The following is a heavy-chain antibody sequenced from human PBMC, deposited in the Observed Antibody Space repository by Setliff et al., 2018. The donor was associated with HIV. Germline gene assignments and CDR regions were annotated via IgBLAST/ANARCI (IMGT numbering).Heavy chain of an antibody. D-gene: IGHD3-10*01. CDR1: GYTFTSYG. V-gene: IGHV1-18*01. J-gene: IGHJ6*03. CDR2: ISAYNGNT. CDR3: AMMTNYYGSGSPEGSYYYYYMDV. Sequence: GASVKVSCKASGYTFTSYGISWVRQAPGQGLEWMGWISAYNGNTNYAQKLQGRVTMTTDTSTSTAYMELRSLRSDDTAVYYCAMMTNYYGSGSPEGSYYYYYMDVWGKGTTVTVSS.